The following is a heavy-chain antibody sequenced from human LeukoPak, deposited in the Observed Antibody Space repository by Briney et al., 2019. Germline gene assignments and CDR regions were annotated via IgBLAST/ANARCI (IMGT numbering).Heavy chain of an antibody. Sequence: PSETLSLTCAVYGGSFSGYYWSWIRQPSGKGLEWIGEINHSGSTNYNPSLKSRVTISVDTSKNQFSLKLSSVTAADTAVYYCATRRARSEGYYSHFDYWGQGTLVTVSS. V-gene: IGHV4-34*01. J-gene: IGHJ4*02. D-gene: IGHD3-22*01. CDR1: GGSFSGYY. CDR3: ATRRARSEGYYSHFDY. CDR2: INHSGST.